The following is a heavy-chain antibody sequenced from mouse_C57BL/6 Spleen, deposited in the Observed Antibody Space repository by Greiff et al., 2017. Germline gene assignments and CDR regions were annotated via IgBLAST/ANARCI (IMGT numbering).Heavy chain of an antibody. Sequence: EVQLQQSGAELVKPGASVKLSCTASGFNIKDYYMHWVKQRTEQGLEWIGRIDPEEGETKYAPKFQGKAPITADTASNTAYLPLSSLTSEDTAVYYCARDGISYEWYFDVWGTGTTVTVSS. D-gene: IGHD1-1*01. J-gene: IGHJ1*03. V-gene: IGHV14-2*01. CDR2: IDPEEGET. CDR3: ARDGISYEWYFDV. CDR1: GFNIKDYY.